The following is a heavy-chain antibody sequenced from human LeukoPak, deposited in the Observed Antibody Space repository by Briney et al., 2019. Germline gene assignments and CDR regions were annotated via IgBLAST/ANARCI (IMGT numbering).Heavy chain of an antibody. CDR3: ARGRYSSSWYFARFDY. D-gene: IGHD6-13*01. V-gene: IGHV4-34*01. CDR2: INHSGST. Sequence: SETLSLTCAVYGGSFSGYYWSWIRQPPGKGLEWIGEINHSGSTNYNPSLKSRVTISVDTSKNQFSLKLSSVTAADTAVYYCARGRYSSSWYFARFDYWGQGTLITVSS. J-gene: IGHJ4*02. CDR1: GGSFSGYY.